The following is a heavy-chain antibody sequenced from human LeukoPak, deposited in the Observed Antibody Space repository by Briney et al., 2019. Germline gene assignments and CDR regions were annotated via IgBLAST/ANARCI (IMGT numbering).Heavy chain of an antibody. D-gene: IGHD4-23*01. V-gene: IGHV4-38-2*02. CDR2: IYHTGTI. CDR1: GDSISNGYY. CDR3: ARGRSGYGGNSGIASCDY. Sequence: SETLSLTCTVSGDSISNGYYWGWIRQPPGKGLEWIGSIYHTGTIYYNPSLESRVTISVDTSNNQFSLKVRSVTAADTAVYYCARGRSGYGGNSGIASCDYWGQGTLVAVSS. J-gene: IGHJ4*02.